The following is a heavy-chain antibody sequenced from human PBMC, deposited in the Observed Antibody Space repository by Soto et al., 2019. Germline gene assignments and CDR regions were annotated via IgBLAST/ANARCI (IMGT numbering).Heavy chain of an antibody. Sequence: QVQLQESGPGLVKPSETLSLTCTVSGGSVSSGSYYWSWIRQPPGKGLEWIGYIYYSGSTNYNPPLKSRVTISVDTSKNQFSLKLSSVTAADTAVYYCARVYGSGSPWFDPWGQGTLVTVSS. J-gene: IGHJ5*02. CDR3: ARVYGSGSPWFDP. CDR1: GGSVSSGSYY. CDR2: IYYSGST. D-gene: IGHD3-10*01. V-gene: IGHV4-61*01.